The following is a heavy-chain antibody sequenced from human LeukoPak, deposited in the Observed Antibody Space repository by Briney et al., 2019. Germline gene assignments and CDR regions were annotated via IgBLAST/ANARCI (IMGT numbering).Heavy chain of an antibody. CDR1: GGSIRSSSYY. CDR3: ARQVVAVAGTGYFDY. J-gene: IGHJ4*02. CDR2: IYYSGST. D-gene: IGHD6-19*01. V-gene: IGHV4-39*01. Sequence: SETLSLTCTVSGGSIRSSSYYWGWIRQPPGKGPEWIGSIYYSGSTYYNASLKSRGTISVDTSKNQFSLKLNSVTAADTAVYFCARQVVAVAGTGYFDYWGQGTLVTVSS.